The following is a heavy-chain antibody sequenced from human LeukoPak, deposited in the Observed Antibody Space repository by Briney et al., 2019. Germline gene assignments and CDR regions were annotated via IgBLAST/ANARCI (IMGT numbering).Heavy chain of an antibody. CDR2: ISAYNGNT. CDR1: GYTFTIYA. CDR3: ARDVAELPRYMDV. Sequence: ASVTVSFTASGYTFTIYAMNWVRQAPGQGIERVGWISAYNGNTNYAQKVQGRVTMTTDTATSTAYMELRSLRSDDSAVYYCARDVAELPRYMDVWGKGTTVTVSS. V-gene: IGHV1-18*01. D-gene: IGHD1-7*01. J-gene: IGHJ6*03.